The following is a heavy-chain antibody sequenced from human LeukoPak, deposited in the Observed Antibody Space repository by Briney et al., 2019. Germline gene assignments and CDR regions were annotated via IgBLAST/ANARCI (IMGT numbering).Heavy chain of an antibody. CDR2: INHSGST. D-gene: IGHD6-13*01. V-gene: IGHV4-34*01. J-gene: IGHJ4*02. CDR1: GGSFSGYY. CDR3: ARDSRRPFDY. Sequence: PSETLSLTCAAYGGSFSGYYWSWIRQPPGKGLEWIGDINHSGSTNYNPSLKRRVTISVDTSKNQCALKLSSVTAADTAVYYCARDSRRPFDYWGQGTLVTVSS.